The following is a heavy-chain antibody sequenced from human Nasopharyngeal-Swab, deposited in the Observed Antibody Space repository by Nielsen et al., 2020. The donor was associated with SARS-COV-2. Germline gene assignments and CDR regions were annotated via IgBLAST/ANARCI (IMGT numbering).Heavy chain of an antibody. D-gene: IGHD3-16*02. CDR3: ATGGNYRFDN. CDR2: MNSDGSTI. CDR1: GFTFSYSW. Sequence: GESLKISCAASGFTFSYSWMHWVRQDPGKGLVWVARMNSDGSTINYGDSVMGRFIISRDNAKNMLYLQMYSLRAEDTAVYYCATGGNYRFDNWGHGTLVTVSS. V-gene: IGHV3-74*01. J-gene: IGHJ4*01.